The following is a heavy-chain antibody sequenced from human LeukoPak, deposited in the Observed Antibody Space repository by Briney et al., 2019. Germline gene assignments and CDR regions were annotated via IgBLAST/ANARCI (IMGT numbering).Heavy chain of an antibody. Sequence: GGSLRLSCAASGFTFSDYYMSWIRQAPGKGLEWVSYISSSGSTIYYADSVKGRFTISRDNAKNSLYLQMNSLRAEDTAVYYCARLKTLYCSSTSCPNWFDPWGQGTLVTVSS. J-gene: IGHJ5*02. CDR1: GFTFSDYY. D-gene: IGHD2-2*01. CDR3: ARLKTLYCSSTSCPNWFDP. V-gene: IGHV3-11*04. CDR2: ISSSGSTI.